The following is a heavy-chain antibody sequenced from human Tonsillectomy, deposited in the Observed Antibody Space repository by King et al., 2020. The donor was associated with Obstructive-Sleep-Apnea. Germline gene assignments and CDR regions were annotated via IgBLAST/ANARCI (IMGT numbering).Heavy chain of an antibody. Sequence: VQLVESGAEVKKPGASVKVSCKASGYTFTGYHIHWVRQAPGHGLEWMGWINPNSGATYYAQKFQGRVTMTRDTSISTAYMELSRLRSDDTAVYYCATVAVGTATYYFEYWGQGTLVTVSP. V-gene: IGHV1-2*02. J-gene: IGHJ4*02. D-gene: IGHD4-17*01. CDR1: GYTFTGYH. CDR3: ATVAVGTATYYFEY. CDR2: INPNSGAT.